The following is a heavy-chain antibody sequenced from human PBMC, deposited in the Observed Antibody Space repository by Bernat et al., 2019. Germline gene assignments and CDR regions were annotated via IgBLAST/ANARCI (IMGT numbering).Heavy chain of an antibody. CDR2: ISGSGGST. CDR1: GFTFSSYA. D-gene: IGHD5-12*01. CDR3: ARSGYNGYGKIEY. Sequence: EVQLLESGGGLVQPGGSLRLSCAASGFTFSSYAMSWVRQAPGKGLEWVSAISGSGGSTYYADSVKGRFTISRDNSKNTLYLQMNSLRAEDTAVYYCARSGYNGYGKIEYWGQGTLVTVSS. V-gene: IGHV3-23*01. J-gene: IGHJ4*02.